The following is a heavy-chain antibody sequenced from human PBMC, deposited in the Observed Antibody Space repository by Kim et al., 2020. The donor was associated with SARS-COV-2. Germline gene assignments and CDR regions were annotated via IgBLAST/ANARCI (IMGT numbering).Heavy chain of an antibody. CDR2: DGSIT. Sequence: DGSITAYADSVKGRFTVSRDNAKNTLTLQMHSLRVEDTAVYYCARENLAYWGQGTLVTVSS. J-gene: IGHJ4*02. V-gene: IGHV3-74*03. CDR3: ARENLAY.